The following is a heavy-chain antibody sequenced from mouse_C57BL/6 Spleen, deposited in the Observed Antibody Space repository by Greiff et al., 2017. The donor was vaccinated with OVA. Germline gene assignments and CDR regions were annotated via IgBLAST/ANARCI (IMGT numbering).Heavy chain of an antibody. CDR1: GYTFTSYW. CDR2: IDPSDSET. D-gene: IGHD3-2*02. V-gene: IGHV1-52*01. CDR3: ARSGSSGYVDYFDY. J-gene: IGHJ2*01. Sequence: QVQLQQPGAELVRPGSSVKLSCKASGYTFTSYWMHWVKQRPIQGLEWIGNIDPSDSETHYNQKFKDKATLTVDKSSSTAYMQLSSLTSEDSAVYDCARSGSSGYVDYFDYWGQGTTLTVSS.